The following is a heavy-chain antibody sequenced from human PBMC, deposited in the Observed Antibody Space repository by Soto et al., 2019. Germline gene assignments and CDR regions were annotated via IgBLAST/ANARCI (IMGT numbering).Heavy chain of an antibody. CDR1: GFTFSVYA. CDR3: ASLGVGDWANYFYYYGMDV. Sequence: GGSLRLSCAATGFTFSVYAMTWVRQAPGKGLEWVSAVTANGGSTYSADSVKGRFTISRDNSKNTLFLQMNSLRAEDTAVYYCASLGVGDWANYFYYYGMDVWGQGTTVTVSS. CDR2: VTANGGST. V-gene: IGHV3-23*01. D-gene: IGHD2-21*02. J-gene: IGHJ6*02.